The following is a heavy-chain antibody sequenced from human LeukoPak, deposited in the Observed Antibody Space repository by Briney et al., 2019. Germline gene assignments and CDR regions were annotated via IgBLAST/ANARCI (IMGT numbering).Heavy chain of an antibody. CDR1: GFTFSSYS. CDR2: ISSSSSYI. Sequence: GGSLRLSCAASGFTFSSYSMNWVRQAPGKGLEWVSSISSSSSYIYYADSVKGRFTISRDNAKNSLYLQMNSLRAEDTAVYYCARAIAGSPPGMDVWGQGTTVTVSS. D-gene: IGHD2-15*01. V-gene: IGHV3-21*01. J-gene: IGHJ6*02. CDR3: ARAIAGSPPGMDV.